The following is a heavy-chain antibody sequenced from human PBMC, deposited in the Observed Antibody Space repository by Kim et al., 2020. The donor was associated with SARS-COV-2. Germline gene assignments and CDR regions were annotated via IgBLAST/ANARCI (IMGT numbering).Heavy chain of an antibody. CDR2: INSNSGDT. J-gene: IGHJ4*02. Sequence: ASVKVSCKASGYTFTGYYIHWVRQAPGQGLEWMGRINSNSGDTDYTQKLQGRVTMTRDTSITTAYMELSRLRSDDTAVYYCARDIGVSHDQDYWGQGTLVTVSS. D-gene: IGHD3-10*01. CDR1: GYTFTGYY. V-gene: IGHV1-2*06. CDR3: ARDIGVSHDQDY.